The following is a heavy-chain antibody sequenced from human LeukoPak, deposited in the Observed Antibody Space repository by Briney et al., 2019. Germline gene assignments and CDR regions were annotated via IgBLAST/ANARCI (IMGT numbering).Heavy chain of an antibody. CDR1: GGSISSYY. J-gene: IGHJ5*02. D-gene: IGHD3-22*01. CDR2: IYYSGST. Sequence: PSETLSLTCTVSGGSISSYYWSWLRQPPGKGLEWIGYIYYSGSTNYNPSLKSRVTISVDTSKNQFSLKLSSVTAADTAVYYCARDSGYDSWFDPWGQGTLVTVSS. V-gene: IGHV4-59*01. CDR3: ARDSGYDSWFDP.